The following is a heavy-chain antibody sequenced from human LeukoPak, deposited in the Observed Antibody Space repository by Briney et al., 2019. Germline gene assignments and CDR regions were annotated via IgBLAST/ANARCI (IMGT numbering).Heavy chain of an antibody. D-gene: IGHD6-19*01. J-gene: IGHJ4*02. CDR2: IYYSGST. V-gene: IGHV4-30-4*08. Sequence: PSETLSLTCTVSGGSISSGDYYWSWIRQPPGKGLEWIGYIYYSGSTYYNPSLESRVTISVDTSKNQFSLKLSSVTAADTAVYYCASRIIAVDAMFVYWGQGTLVTVSS. CDR1: GGSISSGDYY. CDR3: ASRIIAVDAMFVY.